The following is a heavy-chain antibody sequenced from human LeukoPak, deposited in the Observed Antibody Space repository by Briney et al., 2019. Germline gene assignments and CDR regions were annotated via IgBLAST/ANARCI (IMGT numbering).Heavy chain of an antibody. CDR2: INPNSGGT. D-gene: IGHD2-15*01. J-gene: IGHJ4*02. Sequence: ASVKVSCKASGYTFTGYYMHWVRQAPGQGLAWMGWINPNSGGTNYAQKFQGRVTMTRDTSISTAYMELSRLRSDDTAVYYCARSHSRIVVVVAATLGYWGQGTLVTVSS. CDR1: GYTFTGYY. CDR3: ARSHSRIVVVVAATLGY. V-gene: IGHV1-2*02.